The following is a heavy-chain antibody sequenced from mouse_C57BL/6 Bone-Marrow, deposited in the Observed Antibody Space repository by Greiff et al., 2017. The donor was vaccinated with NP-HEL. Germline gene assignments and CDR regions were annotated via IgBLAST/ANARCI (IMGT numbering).Heavy chain of an antibody. J-gene: IGHJ1*03. D-gene: IGHD1-1*01. CDR2: INPGSGGT. CDR1: GYAFTNYL. Sequence: QVHVKQSGAELVRPGTSVKVSCKASGYAFTNYLIEWVKQRPGQGLEWIGVINPGSGGTNYNEKFKGKATLTADKSSSTAYMQLSSLTSEDSAVYFCARGFYYYGSSHWYFDVWGTGTTVTVSS. V-gene: IGHV1-54*01. CDR3: ARGFYYYGSSHWYFDV.